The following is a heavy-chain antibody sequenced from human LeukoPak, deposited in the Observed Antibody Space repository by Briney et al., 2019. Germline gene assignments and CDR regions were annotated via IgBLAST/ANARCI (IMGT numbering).Heavy chain of an antibody. J-gene: IGHJ4*02. CDR1: GFTFKTYG. D-gene: IGHD6-19*01. CDR3: AKDLEQWPAVPEY. Sequence: GGSLRLSCAASGFTFKTYGMHWVRQAPGRGLDWVAFIEKDGSNKYYADSVKGRFTVSRDNSKNRLYLQMNSLRPEETALYYCAKDLEQWPAVPEYWGQGTLVTVSS. CDR2: IEKDGSNK. V-gene: IGHV3-30*02.